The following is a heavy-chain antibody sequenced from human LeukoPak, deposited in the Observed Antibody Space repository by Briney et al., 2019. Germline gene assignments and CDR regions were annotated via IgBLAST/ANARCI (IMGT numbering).Heavy chain of an antibody. J-gene: IGHJ6*03. Sequence: SETLSPTCTVSGGSISSYYWSWIRQPPGKGLEWIGYIYYSGSTNYNPSLKSRVTISVDTSKNQFSLKLSSVTAADTAVYYCAREDWQLDYYYYMDVWGKGTTVTVSS. CDR2: IYYSGST. D-gene: IGHD6-6*01. V-gene: IGHV4-59*12. CDR3: AREDWQLDYYYYMDV. CDR1: GGSISSYY.